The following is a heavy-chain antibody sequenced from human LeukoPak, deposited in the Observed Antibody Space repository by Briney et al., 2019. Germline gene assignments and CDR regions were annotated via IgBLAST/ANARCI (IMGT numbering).Heavy chain of an antibody. V-gene: IGHV3-30-3*01. D-gene: IGHD3-10*01. CDR1: GFTFSSYA. CDR2: ISYDGSNK. J-gene: IGHJ4*02. CDR3: ARDIWGFGESTKGFDY. Sequence: ALRLSCAASGFTFSSYAMHWVRQAPGKGLEWVAVISYDGSNKYYADSVKGRFTISRDNSKNTLHLQMNSLRAEDTAVYYCARDIWGFGESTKGFDYWGQGTLVTVSS.